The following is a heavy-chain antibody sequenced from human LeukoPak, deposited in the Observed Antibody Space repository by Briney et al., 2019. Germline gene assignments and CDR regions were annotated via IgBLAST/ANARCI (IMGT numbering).Heavy chain of an antibody. Sequence: GASVKVSCKASAYTFTSYGIRWVRQAPGQGPEWMGGIIPIFGTANYAEKFQGRVTITTDESTSTAYMELSSLRSEDTAVYYCAGDHYCSSTSCYIQKGWFDPWGQGTLVTVSS. CDR1: AYTFTSYG. D-gene: IGHD2-2*02. CDR3: AGDHYCSSTSCYIQKGWFDP. CDR2: IIPIFGTA. V-gene: IGHV1-69*05. J-gene: IGHJ5*02.